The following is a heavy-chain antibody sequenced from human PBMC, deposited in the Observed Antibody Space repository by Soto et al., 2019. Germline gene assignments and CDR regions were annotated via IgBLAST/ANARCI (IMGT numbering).Heavy chain of an antibody. J-gene: IGHJ3*02. D-gene: IGHD2-21*01. CDR2: VSDNGGSRGGT. CDR3: ARAKAVVIAALDI. V-gene: IGHV3-23*01. CDR1: GFMFNKSA. Sequence: HPGGSLRLSCKASGFMFNKSAMTWVRQAPGQGLQWVASVSDNGGSRGGTYYADSVKGRFTISRDNSKNTLYLQLDSLTGADTAVYYCARAKAVVIAALDIWGQGTMVTVSS.